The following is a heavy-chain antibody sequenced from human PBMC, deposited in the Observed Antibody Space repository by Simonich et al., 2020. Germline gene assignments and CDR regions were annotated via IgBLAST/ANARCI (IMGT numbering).Heavy chain of an antibody. V-gene: IGHV1-69*13. CDR3: ARSNGGDPYYVAAADY. J-gene: IGHJ4*02. CDR1: GGTFSSYA. D-gene: IGHD6-13*01. CDR2: IIPIFGTA. Sequence: QVQLVQSGAEVKKPGSSVKVSCKASGGTFSSYAISWVRQAPGQGLEWMGGIIPIFGTANYEQKFQGRVTITADESTSTAYMGLSSLRSEDTAVYYCARSNGGDPYYVAAADYWGQGTLVTVSS.